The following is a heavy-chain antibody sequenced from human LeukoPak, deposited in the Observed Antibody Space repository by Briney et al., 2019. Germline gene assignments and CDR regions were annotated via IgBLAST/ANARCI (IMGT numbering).Heavy chain of an antibody. CDR3: AKWGPYDALTGRIN. J-gene: IGHJ4*02. V-gene: IGHV3-53*01. CDR2: IYSDGKV. D-gene: IGHD3/OR15-3a*01. Sequence: GGSLRLSCAASGFTVGSTYMSWVRQTPGKGLEWVSVIYSDGKVYYIDSVKGRFTISRDNARNSLYLQMDSLRVEDSAVYYCAKWGPYDALTGRINWGQGILVTVSS. CDR1: GFTVGSTY.